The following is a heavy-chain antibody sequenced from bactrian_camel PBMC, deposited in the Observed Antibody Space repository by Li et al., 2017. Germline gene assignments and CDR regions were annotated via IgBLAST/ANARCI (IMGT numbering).Heavy chain of an antibody. Sequence: VQLVESGGGSVQAGGSLRLSCAASGYRYRYTFIRNCMGWFRQAPGNEREEVARIDAVGNTRYVDSVKGRFTISKDNAKNTLYLQMNSLKPEDTGMYYCAFEIQPRVGGLDYSQGAPVAPLCPTQGYWGQGTQVTVS. CDR1: GYRYRYTFIRNC. CDR2: IDAVGNT. V-gene: IGHV3S42*01. D-gene: IGHD7*01. CDR3: AFEIQPRVGGLDYSQGAPVAPLCPTQGY. J-gene: IGHJ4*01.